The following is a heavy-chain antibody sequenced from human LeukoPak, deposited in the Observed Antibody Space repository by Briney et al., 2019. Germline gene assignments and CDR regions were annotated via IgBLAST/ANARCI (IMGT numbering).Heavy chain of an antibody. CDR3: ARPLLPYCTNGVCYEAGRLWFDP. CDR1: GYTFTGYY. CDR2: INPNSGGT. Sequence: ASVKVSCKASGYTFTGYYMHWVRQAPGQGLEWMGWINPNSGGTNYAQKFQGRVIMTRDTSISTAYMELSRLRSDDTAVYYCARPLLPYCTNGVCYEAGRLWFDPWGQGTLVTVSS. J-gene: IGHJ5*02. D-gene: IGHD2-8*01. V-gene: IGHV1-2*02.